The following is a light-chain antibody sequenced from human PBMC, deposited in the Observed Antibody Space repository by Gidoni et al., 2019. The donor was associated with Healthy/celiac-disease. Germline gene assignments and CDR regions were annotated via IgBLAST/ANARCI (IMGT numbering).Light chain of an antibody. CDR3: QQLNSYLFT. CDR1: QGISSY. V-gene: IGKV1-9*01. J-gene: IGKJ3*01. Sequence: DIQLTQSPSFLSASVGDRVTITCRASQGISSYLAWYQQKPVKAPKLLIYAASTLQSGVPSRFSGSGSGTEFTLTISSLQPEDFATYYCQQLNSYLFTFGPGTKVDIK. CDR2: AAS.